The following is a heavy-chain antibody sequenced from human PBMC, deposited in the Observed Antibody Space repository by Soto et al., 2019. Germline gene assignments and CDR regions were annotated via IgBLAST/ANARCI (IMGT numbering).Heavy chain of an antibody. V-gene: IGHV3-73*02. Sequence: EVQLVESGGGLVQPGGSLKLSCAASGFTFSGSAMHWVRQASGKGLEWVGRIRSKANSYATAYAVSVKGRFTISRDDSKNTAYLQMNSLKTEDTAVYYCTRHWDYYDSSGYYYPDYWGQGTLVTVSS. CDR1: GFTFSGSA. CDR3: TRHWDYYDSSGYYYPDY. D-gene: IGHD3-22*01. CDR2: IRSKANSYAT. J-gene: IGHJ4*02.